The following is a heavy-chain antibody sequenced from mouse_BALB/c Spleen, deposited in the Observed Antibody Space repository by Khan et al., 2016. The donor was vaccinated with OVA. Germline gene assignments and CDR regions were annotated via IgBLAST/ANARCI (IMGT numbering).Heavy chain of an antibody. CDR1: GFSFSSYS. D-gene: IGHD1-1*01. Sequence: EVQLLESGGGLVRPGGSLKLSCAASGFSFSSYSMSWVRQTPEKRLEWVATISSGGTYTYYPDSVKGRFTISRDNAKNTLYLQMSSLKSEDTAMYYCPRHQGYYGHNPYFAYWGQGTTLTVSS. CDR2: ISSGGTYT. CDR3: PRHQGYYGHNPYFAY. J-gene: IGHJ2*01. V-gene: IGHV5-9-3*01.